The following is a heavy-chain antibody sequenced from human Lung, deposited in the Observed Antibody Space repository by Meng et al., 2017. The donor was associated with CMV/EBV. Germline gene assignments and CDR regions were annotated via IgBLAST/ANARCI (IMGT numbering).Heavy chain of an antibody. J-gene: IGHJ4*02. CDR3: AREAGRDGYATPKFDY. Sequence: VQLPGSGPGLVNPSQTLSLTCIASGGSIGSGGYYWSWIRQHPGKGLEWIGYIYYTGSTFYNPSLKSRVTISVDTSKNQFSLKLIPATAADTAVYYCAREAGRDGYATPKFDYWGQGTLVTVSS. D-gene: IGHD5-24*01. V-gene: IGHV4-31*03. CDR1: GGSIGSGGYY. CDR2: IYYTGST.